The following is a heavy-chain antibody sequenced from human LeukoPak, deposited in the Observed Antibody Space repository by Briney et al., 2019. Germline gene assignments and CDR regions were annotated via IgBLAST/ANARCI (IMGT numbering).Heavy chain of an antibody. J-gene: IGHJ4*02. V-gene: IGHV4-59*07. CDR3: ARGGGYHPDY. CDR2: IYYRGST. CDR1: AASISSYY. Sequence: ASHTLSLTCTVYAASISSYYWSWIRQPPGKGRGWIGYIYYRGSTNYNPSLKSRVTISIDTSKNQFSLKLSSVTAADTAVYYCARGGGYHPDYWGQGNLVTVSS. D-gene: IGHD2-15*01.